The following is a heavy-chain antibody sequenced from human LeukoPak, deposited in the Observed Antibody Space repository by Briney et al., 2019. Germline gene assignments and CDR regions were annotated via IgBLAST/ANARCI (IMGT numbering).Heavy chain of an antibody. Sequence: PSGTLSLTCAVSGGSISSSNWWSWVRQPPGKGLEWIGEIYHSGSTNYNPSLKSRVTISVDTSKNQFSLKLSSVTAADTAVYYCARGPMIVVVRPFDYWGQGTLVTVSS. V-gene: IGHV4-4*02. CDR1: GGSISSSNW. CDR3: ARGPMIVVVRPFDY. D-gene: IGHD3-22*01. J-gene: IGHJ4*02. CDR2: IYHSGST.